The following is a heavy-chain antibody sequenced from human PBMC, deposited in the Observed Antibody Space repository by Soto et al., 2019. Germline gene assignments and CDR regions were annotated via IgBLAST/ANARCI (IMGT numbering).Heavy chain of an antibody. J-gene: IGHJ4*02. D-gene: IGHD3-22*01. V-gene: IGHV3-23*01. CDR3: AKNPGYYYDSTGYHFDY. CDR1: EFTFSNYA. CDR2: ISYGGGTT. Sequence: GXSLRLSCAASEFTFSNYAVSWFRQAPVNGLEWVSAISYGGGTTYYADSVKGRFTISRDNSKNTLYLQMNSLRAEDTAVYYCAKNPGYYYDSTGYHFDYWGQGTLVTVS.